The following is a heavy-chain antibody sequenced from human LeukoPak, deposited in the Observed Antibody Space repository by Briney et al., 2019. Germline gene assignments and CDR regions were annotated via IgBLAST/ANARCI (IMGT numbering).Heavy chain of an antibody. D-gene: IGHD3-10*01. V-gene: IGHV4-61*01. CDR3: ARGVYGSGSYGYVY. J-gene: IGHJ4*02. Sequence: SETLSLTCTVSGDSVSSGSYYWSWIRQPPGKGLEWIGYIYYSGSTNYNPSLKNRVTISVDTSKNQFSLKLNSVTAADTAVYYCARGVYGSGSYGYVYWGQGTLVIVSS. CDR1: GDSVSSGSYY. CDR2: IYYSGST.